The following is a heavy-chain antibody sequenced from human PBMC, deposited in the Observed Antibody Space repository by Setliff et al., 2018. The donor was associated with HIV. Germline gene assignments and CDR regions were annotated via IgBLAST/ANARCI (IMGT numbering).Heavy chain of an antibody. CDR2: IFYSGHT. CDR1: GGSIRRNNDY. V-gene: IGHV4-39*07. CDR3: ARGIAAAGR. D-gene: IGHD6-13*01. J-gene: IGHJ4*02. Sequence: LSLTCTVSGGSIRRNNDYWGWIRQPPGKGLEWIGNIFYSGHTLYNPSLKSRVTISVDTSKNQFSLKLSSVTAADTAVYYCARGIAAAGRWGQGTLVTVSS.